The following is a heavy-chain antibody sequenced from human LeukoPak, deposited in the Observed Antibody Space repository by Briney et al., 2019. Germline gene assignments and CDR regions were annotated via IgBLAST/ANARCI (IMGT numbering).Heavy chain of an antibody. CDR1: GFTFSSYA. CDR2: IYNDGSST. V-gene: IGHV3-23*03. D-gene: IGHD3-22*01. Sequence: GGSLRLSCAASGFTFSSYAMSWVRQAPGKGLVWVSRIYNDGSSTSYADSVKGRFTISRDNSKNTLYLQMNSLRAEDTAVYYCAKAAPRGGITMIVVVQTDYWGQGTLVTVSS. CDR3: AKAAPRGGITMIVVVQTDY. J-gene: IGHJ4*02.